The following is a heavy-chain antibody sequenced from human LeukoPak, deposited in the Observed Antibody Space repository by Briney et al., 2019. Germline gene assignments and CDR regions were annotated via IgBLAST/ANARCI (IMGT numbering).Heavy chain of an antibody. CDR2: IKQDGSET. CDR3: ARGDGYYYNFDD. D-gene: IGHD5-24*01. V-gene: IGHV3-7*04. J-gene: IGHJ4*02. CDR1: GFTFSTYS. Sequence: GGSLRLSCAASGFTFSTYSMSWLRPAPGKGLEWVGNIKQDGSETKSVDSVKGRFTISRDNAKNSLYLQLNSLRAEDTAVYYCARGDGYYYNFDDWGQGTLVTVSS.